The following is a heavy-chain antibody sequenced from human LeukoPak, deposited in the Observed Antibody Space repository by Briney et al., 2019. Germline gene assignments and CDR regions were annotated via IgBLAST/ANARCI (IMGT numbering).Heavy chain of an antibody. Sequence: GGSLRLSCAASGFTLSSYSMNWVRQAPGKGLEWVSSISSSSSYIYYADSVKGRFTISRDNAKNSLYLQMNSLRAEDTAVYYCAREVEGPYSSSWYEGGDYWGQGTLVTVSS. CDR3: AREVEGPYSSSWYEGGDY. CDR2: ISSSSSYI. CDR1: GFTLSSYS. V-gene: IGHV3-21*01. J-gene: IGHJ4*02. D-gene: IGHD6-13*01.